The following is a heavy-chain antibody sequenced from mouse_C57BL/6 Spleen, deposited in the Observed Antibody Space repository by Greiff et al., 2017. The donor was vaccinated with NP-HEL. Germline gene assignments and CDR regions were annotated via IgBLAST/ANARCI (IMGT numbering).Heavy chain of an antibody. V-gene: IGHV5-12*01. D-gene: IGHD2-4*01. CDR2: ISNGGGST. J-gene: IGHJ3*01. CDR3: ARSDYDEAWFAY. CDR1: GFTFSDYY. Sequence: EVKLQESGGGLVQPGGSLKLSCAASGFTFSDYYMYWVRQTPEKRLEWVAYISNGGGSTYYPDTVKGRFTISRDNAKNTLYLQMSRLKSEDTAMYYCARSDYDEAWFAYWGQGTLVTVSA.